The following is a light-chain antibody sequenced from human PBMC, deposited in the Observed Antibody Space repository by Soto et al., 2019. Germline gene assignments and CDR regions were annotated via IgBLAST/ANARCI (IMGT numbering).Light chain of an antibody. V-gene: IGKV3-20*01. CDR3: QQYGSSGT. CDR2: GAS. J-gene: IGKJ1*01. Sequence: EILMTQSPDTLSVSPGESASLSCSTSQRVYSNLAWYQQKPGQAPRLLIYGASNRATGIPDRFSGSGSGTDFTLTISRLEPEDFAVYYCQQYGSSGTFGQGAKVDIK. CDR1: QRVYSN.